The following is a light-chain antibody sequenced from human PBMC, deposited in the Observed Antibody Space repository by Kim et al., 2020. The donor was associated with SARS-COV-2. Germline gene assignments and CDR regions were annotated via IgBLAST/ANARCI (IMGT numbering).Light chain of an antibody. CDR3: QQYENWPRT. J-gene: IGKJ1*01. Sequence: VSPGESVTPSCSASRRVSTNLAWYQQKPGQGPRLLMFGAFTRATGIPARFSGSGSGTEFTLTISSLQSEDFAVYYCQQYENWPRTFGEGTKVDIK. V-gene: IGKV3D-15*01. CDR2: GAF. CDR1: RRVSTN.